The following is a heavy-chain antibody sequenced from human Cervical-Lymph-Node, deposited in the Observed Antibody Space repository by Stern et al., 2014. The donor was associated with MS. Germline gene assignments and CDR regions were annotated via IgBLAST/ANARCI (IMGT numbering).Heavy chain of an antibody. V-gene: IGHV4-4*02. CDR2: IYHSGST. D-gene: IGHD2-2*01. CDR1: GGSVTTTNW. CDR3: ARDCGRSSCYVH. Sequence: QLQLQESGPGLVRPSGTLSLTCAVSGGSVTTTNWWSWVRQPPGKGLEWIGGIYHSGSTNYDPSLKSRVTMSVDKSKNQVSLEMRSVTAADTAVYFCARDCGRSSCYVHWGQGTLVTVSS. J-gene: IGHJ4*02.